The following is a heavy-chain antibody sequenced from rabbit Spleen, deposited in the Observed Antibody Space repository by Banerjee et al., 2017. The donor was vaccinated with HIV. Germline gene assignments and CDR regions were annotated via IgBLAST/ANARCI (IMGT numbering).Heavy chain of an antibody. J-gene: IGHJ4*01. CDR1: GFSFTYSDY. V-gene: IGHV1S40*01. Sequence: QSLEESGGDLVKPGASLTLTCTASGFSFTYSDYMCWVRQPPGKGLEWIGYIEPIFGNTYYANWVNGRFTISSHNAQNTLYLQLSSLTAADTATYFCVRDLASVVGWNFNLWGPGTLVTV. D-gene: IGHD3-1*01. CDR2: IEPIFGNT. CDR3: VRDLASVVGWNFNL.